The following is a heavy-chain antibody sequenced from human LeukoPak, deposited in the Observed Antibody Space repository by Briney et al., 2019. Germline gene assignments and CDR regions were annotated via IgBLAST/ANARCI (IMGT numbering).Heavy chain of an antibody. V-gene: IGHV4-59*08. D-gene: IGHD1-26*01. Sequence: PSETLSLTCTVSGVSITSYYWSWIRQPPGKGLEWIGSIYHSGSTKDNPSLKSRVTTSVDTSKNQFSLKLSSVTAADTAVYYCARVGATTSFDYWGQGTLVTVSS. J-gene: IGHJ4*02. CDR3: ARVGATTSFDY. CDR2: IYHSGST. CDR1: GVSITSYY.